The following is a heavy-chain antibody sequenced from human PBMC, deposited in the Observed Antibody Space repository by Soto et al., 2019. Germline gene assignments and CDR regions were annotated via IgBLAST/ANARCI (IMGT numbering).Heavy chain of an antibody. CDR3: ARDLGSGSYFNYFDY. D-gene: IGHD1-26*01. J-gene: IGHJ4*02. V-gene: IGHV1-69*01. CDR1: GGTFSSYA. Sequence: QVQLVQSGAEVKKPGSSVKVSCKASGGTFSSYAIRWVRQAPGQGLEWMGGIIPIFGTANYAQKFQGRVTITADESTSPAYMELSRLRSEDTAVYYCARDLGSGSYFNYFDYGGQGTLVTVSS. CDR2: IIPIFGTA.